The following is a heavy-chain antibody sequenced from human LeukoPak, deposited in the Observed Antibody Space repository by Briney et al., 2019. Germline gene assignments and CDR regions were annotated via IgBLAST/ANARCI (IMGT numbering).Heavy chain of an antibody. V-gene: IGHV4-4*07. CDR1: GGSISSYY. D-gene: IGHD6-6*01. CDR3: ARDSAYSSSYDY. CDR2: IYTSGST. Sequence: SETLSLTCTVSGGSISSYYWSWIRQPAGKGLEWIGRIYTSGSTNYNPSLKSRVTMSVDTSKNQFSLRLSSVTAADTAVYYCARDSAYSSSYDYWGQGTLVTVSS. J-gene: IGHJ4*02.